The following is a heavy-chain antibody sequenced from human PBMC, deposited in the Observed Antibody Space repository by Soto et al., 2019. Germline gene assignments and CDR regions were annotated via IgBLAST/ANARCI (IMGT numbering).Heavy chain of an antibody. CDR1: GFTFSSYS. D-gene: IGHD3-3*01. V-gene: IGHV3-21*01. CDR2: ISSSSSYI. CDR3: ARDRRSITIFGVVIIAQSGSDAFDI. J-gene: IGHJ3*02. Sequence: GGSLRLSCAASGFTFSSYSMNWVRQAPGKGLEWVSSISSSSSYIYYADSVKGRFTISRDNAKNSLYLQMNSLRAEDTAVYYCARDRRSITIFGVVIIAQSGSDAFDIWGQGTMVTVSS.